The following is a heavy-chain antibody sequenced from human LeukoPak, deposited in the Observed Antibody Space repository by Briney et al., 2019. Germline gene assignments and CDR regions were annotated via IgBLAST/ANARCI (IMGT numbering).Heavy chain of an antibody. CDR2: ISGSGGST. J-gene: IGHJ3*02. Sequence: PGGSLRLSCAATGFTSVNYAMSWVRQAPGKGLEWVSAISGSGGSTYYADSVKGRFTISRDNSKNTLYLQMNSLRAEDTAVYYCARQSTSCYPYHDAFDIWGQGTMVTVSS. V-gene: IGHV3-23*01. CDR3: ARQSTSCYPYHDAFDI. CDR1: GFTSVNYA. D-gene: IGHD2-2*01.